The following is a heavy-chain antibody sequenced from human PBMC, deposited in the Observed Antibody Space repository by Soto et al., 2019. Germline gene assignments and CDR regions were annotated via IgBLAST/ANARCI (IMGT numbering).Heavy chain of an antibody. Sequence: GGSLRLSCTASGFSFSTYWLSWLRQAPGKGLEWVARINEDGAAKYYVDPVKGRFTVSRDNTKNSLYLQMNSLTADDTAVYYCARGGHWAADYWGQGTRVTLSS. D-gene: IGHD7-27*01. CDR1: GFSFSTYW. CDR2: INEDGAAK. J-gene: IGHJ4*02. CDR3: ARGGHWAADY. V-gene: IGHV3-7*03.